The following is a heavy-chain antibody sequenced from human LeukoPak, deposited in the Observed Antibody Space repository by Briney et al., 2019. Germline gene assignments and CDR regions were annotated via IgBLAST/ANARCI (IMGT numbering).Heavy chain of an antibody. D-gene: IGHD4-17*01. Sequence: SETLSLTCTVSGGSISSYYWSWIRQPPGKGLEWIGYMSYSGSTNYNPSLKSRVTISLGTSKNQFSLKVTSVTAADTAVYYCARHGYADSPLDYWGQGTLVTVSS. J-gene: IGHJ4*02. CDR3: ARHGYADSPLDY. CDR2: MSYSGST. CDR1: GGSISSYY. V-gene: IGHV4-59*01.